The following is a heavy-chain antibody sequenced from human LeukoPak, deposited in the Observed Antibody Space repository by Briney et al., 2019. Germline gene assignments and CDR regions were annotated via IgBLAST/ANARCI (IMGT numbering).Heavy chain of an antibody. J-gene: IGHJ3*02. CDR2: INHSGST. Sequence: SETLSLTCAVYGGSFSGYYWNWIRQPPGKGLEWIGEINHSGSTNYNPSLESRVTISVDTSKNDFSLKLSSVTAADTAVYYCARRQNTDSSDVKGAFDIWGQGTMVTVPS. V-gene: IGHV4-34*01. CDR1: GGSFSGYY. D-gene: IGHD3-22*01. CDR3: ARRQNTDSSDVKGAFDI.